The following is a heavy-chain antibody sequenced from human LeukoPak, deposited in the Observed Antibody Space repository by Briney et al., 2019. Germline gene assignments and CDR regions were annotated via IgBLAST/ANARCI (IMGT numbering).Heavy chain of an antibody. J-gene: IGHJ4*02. D-gene: IGHD3-22*01. CDR2: IYSGGGT. Sequence: GGSLRLSCAASGFTFSSYWMHWVRQAPGKGLEWVSVIYSGGGTFYSDSVKGRFTISRDYSKNTLYLQMNSLRTEDTAVYFCAKDSNGPAFWGQGTLVTVSS. V-gene: IGHV3-53*01. CDR1: GFTFSSYW. CDR3: AKDSNGPAF.